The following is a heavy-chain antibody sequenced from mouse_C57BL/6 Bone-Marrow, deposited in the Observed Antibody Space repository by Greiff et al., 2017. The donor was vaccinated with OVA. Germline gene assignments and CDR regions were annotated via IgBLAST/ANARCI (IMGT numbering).Heavy chain of an antibody. J-gene: IGHJ1*03. CDR1: GYTFTSYG. CDR2: IYPRSGNT. CDR3: ARRDYYGSSYDWYFDV. Sequence: VQLQKSGAELARPGASVKLSCKASGYTFTSYGISWVKQRTGQGLEWIGEIYPRSGNTYYNEKFKGKATLTADKSSSTAYMELRSLTSEDSAVYFCARRDYYGSSYDWYFDVWGTGTTVTVSS. D-gene: IGHD1-1*01. V-gene: IGHV1-81*01.